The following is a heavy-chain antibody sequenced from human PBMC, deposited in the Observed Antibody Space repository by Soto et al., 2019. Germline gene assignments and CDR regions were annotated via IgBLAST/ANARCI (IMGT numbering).Heavy chain of an antibody. J-gene: IGHJ4*02. D-gene: IGHD3-10*01. CDR2: IFYSGST. CDR1: GGSITSSGYY. V-gene: IGHV4-39*01. CDR3: ASFSRGGGDY. Sequence: QLQLQESGPGLVKPSETLSLTCTVSGGSITSSGYYWGWIRQPPGKGLEWIGNIFYSGSTYYNPSPKSRVPISVNTSKNPFPRKGGPGAPADTAFFFCASFSRGGGDYWGQGTLVTVSS.